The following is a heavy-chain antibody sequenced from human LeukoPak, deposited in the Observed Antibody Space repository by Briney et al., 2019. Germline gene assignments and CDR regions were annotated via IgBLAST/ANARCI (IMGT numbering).Heavy chain of an antibody. V-gene: IGHV3-30*18. D-gene: IGHD4-17*01. CDR3: AKEGYGDPQAVGY. J-gene: IGHJ4*02. CDR1: GFTFSSYG. CDR2: ISYDGSNK. Sequence: GGSLRLSCAASGFTFSSYGMHWVRQAPGKGLEWVAVISYDGSNKYYADSVKGRFTISRDNSKNTLYLQMNSLRAEDTAVYYCAKEGYGDPQAVGYWGQGTLVTVSS.